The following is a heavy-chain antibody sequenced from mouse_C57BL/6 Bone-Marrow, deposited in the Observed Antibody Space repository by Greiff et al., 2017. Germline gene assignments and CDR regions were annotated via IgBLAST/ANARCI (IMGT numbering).Heavy chain of an antibody. Sequence: VQLKESGPGLVKPSQSLSLTCSVTGYSITSGYYWNWIRQFPGNKLEWRGSISYDGSNNYNPSLKNRISITRDTSKNQFFLKLNPVTTEDTATYYCAREDYGSDYWGQGTTLTVSS. CDR2: ISYDGSN. V-gene: IGHV3-6*02. CDR3: AREDYGSDY. D-gene: IGHD1-1*01. CDR1: GYSITSGYY. J-gene: IGHJ2*01.